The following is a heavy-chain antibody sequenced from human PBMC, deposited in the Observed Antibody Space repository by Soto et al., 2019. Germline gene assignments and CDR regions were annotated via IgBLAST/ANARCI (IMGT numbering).Heavy chain of an antibody. CDR3: ARWSNTMDY. CDR2: INQDGSAK. CDR1: GFTFSSYY. V-gene: IGHV3-7*01. Sequence: EVQLVESGGGLVQPGGSLRLSCAASGFTFSSYYMSWVRQAPGKGLEWVANINQDGSAKYYVDSVKGRFTISRDNAKNSLYLQMNSLRAEDTAVYYCARWSNTMDYWGQGTLVTVSS. J-gene: IGHJ4*02. D-gene: IGHD3-10*01.